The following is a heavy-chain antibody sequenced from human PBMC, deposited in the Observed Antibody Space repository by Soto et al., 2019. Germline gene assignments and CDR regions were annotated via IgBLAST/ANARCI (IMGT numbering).Heavy chain of an antibody. V-gene: IGHV3-73*02. CDR2: IRSERNSYAT. D-gene: IGHD5-12*01. CDR3: TRYGGYHNETSDY. J-gene: IGHJ4*02. CDR1: GFTFSGSA. Sequence: EVQLVESGGGLVQSGGSLKLSCTASGFTFSGSAIHWVRQASGKGLEWVGRIRSERNSYATAYAASLEGRVAISRDDSKNAAYLQINSLKIEDTAVYYCTRYGGYHNETSDYWGQGTLVTVSS.